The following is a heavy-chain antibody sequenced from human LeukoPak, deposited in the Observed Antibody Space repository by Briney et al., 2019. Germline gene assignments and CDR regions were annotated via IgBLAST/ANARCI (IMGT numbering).Heavy chain of an antibody. CDR1: GYTFTSYG. CDR2: ISSYHGNT. D-gene: IGHD2-15*01. CDR3: ARHKGLYCSDGNCYPNYYYYFGLDV. Sequence: ASVKVSCKASGYTFTSYGISWVRQAPGQGLERMGWISSYHGNTNYAQKLQGRVTMTTDTSTSTAYMELRSLRSNDTAVYYCARHKGLYCSDGNCYPNYYYYFGLDVWGQGTTVTVSS. V-gene: IGHV1-18*01. J-gene: IGHJ6*02.